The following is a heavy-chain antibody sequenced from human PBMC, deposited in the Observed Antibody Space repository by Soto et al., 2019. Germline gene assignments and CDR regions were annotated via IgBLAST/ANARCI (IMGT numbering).Heavy chain of an antibody. Sequence: SETLSLTCAVSGGYMSSGDYSWNWLRQPPGKGLEWIGYIYYGGSTYNNPSLQSRVTMSLDRSRNQFSLKLNSVTAADTAVYYCSRVDPGETSPFDHWGQGTLVTVSS. V-gene: IGHV4-30-2*01. D-gene: IGHD3-10*01. CDR2: IYYGGST. CDR3: SRVDPGETSPFDH. J-gene: IGHJ4*02. CDR1: GGYMSSGDYS.